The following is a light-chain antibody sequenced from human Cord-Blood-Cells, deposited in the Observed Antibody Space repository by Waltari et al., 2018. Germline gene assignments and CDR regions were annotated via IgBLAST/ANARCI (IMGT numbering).Light chain of an antibody. CDR1: QSVSSN. V-gene: IGKV3-15*01. Sequence: EIVMTQSPATLSVSPGERATLSCRASQSVSSNLAWYQQKPGQAPRLLIYGASTRATGIPARFSGSGYGTEFTLTISSLQSEDFAVYYCQQDNNWYTFGQGTKLEIK. CDR3: QQDNNWYT. J-gene: IGKJ2*01. CDR2: GAS.